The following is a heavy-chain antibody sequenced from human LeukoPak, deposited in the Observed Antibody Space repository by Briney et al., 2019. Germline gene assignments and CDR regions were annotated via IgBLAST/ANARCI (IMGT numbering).Heavy chain of an antibody. J-gene: IGHJ4*02. D-gene: IGHD1-26*01. CDR3: ARWVGATLSGQTYYFDY. CDR1: GYSISSGYY. CDR2: IYHSGST. V-gene: IGHV4-38-2*01. Sequence: PSETLSLTCAVSGYSISSGYYWGWIRQPPGKGLEWIGSIYHSGSTYYNPSLKSRVTISVDTSKNQFSLKLSSVTAADTAVYYCARWVGATLSGQTYYFDYWGQGTLVTVSS.